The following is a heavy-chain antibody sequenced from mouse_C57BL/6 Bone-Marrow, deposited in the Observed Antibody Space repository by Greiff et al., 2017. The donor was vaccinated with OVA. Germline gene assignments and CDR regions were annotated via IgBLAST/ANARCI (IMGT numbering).Heavy chain of an antibody. J-gene: IGHJ1*03. CDR3: ARTLITTVVAHWYFDV. CDR1: GYTFTSYW. V-gene: IGHV1-59*01. D-gene: IGHD1-1*01. Sequence: QVQLQQPGAELVRPGTSVKLSCKASGYTFTSYWMHWVKQRPGQGLEWIGVIDPSDSYTNYNQKFTGKATLTVDTSSSTAYMQRSRLTSEDSAVYYCARTLITTVVAHWYFDVWGTGTTVTVSS. CDR2: IDPSDSYT.